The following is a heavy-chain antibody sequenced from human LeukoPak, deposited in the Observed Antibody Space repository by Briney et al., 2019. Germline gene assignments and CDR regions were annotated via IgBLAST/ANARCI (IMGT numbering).Heavy chain of an antibody. CDR2: IYYSGST. V-gene: IGHV4-39*01. J-gene: IGHJ5*02. Sequence: KPSETLSLTCTVSGGSISSSGYYWGWIRQPPGKGLEWIGNIYYSGSTSHNPSLKSRVTISVDTPKNQFSLKLSSVTAADTAVYYCARYSGSSGWFDPWGQGILVTVSS. CDR3: ARYSGSSGWFDP. CDR1: GGSISSSGYY. D-gene: IGHD6-6*01.